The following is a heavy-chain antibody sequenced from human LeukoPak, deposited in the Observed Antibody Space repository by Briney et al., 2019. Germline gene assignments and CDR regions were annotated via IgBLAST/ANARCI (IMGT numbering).Heavy chain of an antibody. CDR3: ARGYYPLAVAGAYRNYLDY. CDR1: GYTFTGYH. Sequence: ASVRVSCKASGYTFTGYHMHWVRQAPGQGLEWVGRINPNSGDTNYAQKFQGRVTMTRDTSINTAYMELSRLTSDDTAVYYCARGYYPLAVAGAYRNYLDYWGRGSLVTVSS. D-gene: IGHD6-19*01. J-gene: IGHJ4*02. CDR2: INPNSGDT. V-gene: IGHV1-2*06.